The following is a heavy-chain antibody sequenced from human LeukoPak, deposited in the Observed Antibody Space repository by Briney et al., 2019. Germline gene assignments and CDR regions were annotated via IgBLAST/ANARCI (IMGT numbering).Heavy chain of an antibody. CDR1: GFTFSSYG. D-gene: IGHD3-22*01. Sequence: QPGGSLRLSCAASGFTFSSYGMHWVRQAPGKGLEWVAFIRYDGSNKYYADSVKGRFTISRDNSKNTLYLQMNSLRAEDTAVYYCARDGGYYDSYGFDYWGQGTLVTVSS. V-gene: IGHV3-30*02. CDR3: ARDGGYYDSYGFDY. J-gene: IGHJ4*02. CDR2: IRYDGSNK.